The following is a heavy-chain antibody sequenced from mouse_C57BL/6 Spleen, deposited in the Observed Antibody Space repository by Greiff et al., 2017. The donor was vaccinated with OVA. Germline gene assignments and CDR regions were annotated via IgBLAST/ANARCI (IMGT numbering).Heavy chain of an antibody. Sequence: EVQRVESGGGLVKPGGSLKLSCAASGFTFSDYGMHWVRQAPEKGLEWVAYISSGSSTIYYADTVKGRFTISRDNAKNTLFLQMTSLRSEDTAMYYCAREAYYSNYDWYFDVWGTGTTVTVSS. CDR1: GFTFSDYG. CDR3: AREAYYSNYDWYFDV. CDR2: ISSGSSTI. J-gene: IGHJ1*03. D-gene: IGHD2-5*01. V-gene: IGHV5-17*01.